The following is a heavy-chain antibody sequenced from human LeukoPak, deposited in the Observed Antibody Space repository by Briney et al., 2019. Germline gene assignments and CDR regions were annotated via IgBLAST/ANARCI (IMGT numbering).Heavy chain of an antibody. CDR1: GFTFSSYG. D-gene: IGHD3-10*01. V-gene: IGHV3-30*18. Sequence: GGSLRLSCAASGFTFSSYGMHWVRQAPGKGLEWVAVISYDGSNKYYADSVKGRFTISRDNSKNTLYLQMNSLRVEDTAVYYCAKDDVLLWFGEFTNNFDYWGQGTLVTVSS. CDR2: ISYDGSNK. CDR3: AKDDVLLWFGEFTNNFDY. J-gene: IGHJ4*02.